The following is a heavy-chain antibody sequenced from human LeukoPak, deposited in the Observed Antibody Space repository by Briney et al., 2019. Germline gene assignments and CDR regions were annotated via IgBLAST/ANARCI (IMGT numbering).Heavy chain of an antibody. CDR1: GFTFDDYG. CDR3: TRRSVNLRLGELPFVY. Sequence: PGGSLRLSCAASGFTFDDYGMSWVRQAPGKGLEWVSGINWNGGSTGYADSVKGRFTISRDNAKNSLYLQMNSLRAEDTALYYCTRRSVNLRLGELPFVYWGQGTLVTVSS. D-gene: IGHD3-16*01. CDR2: INWNGGST. V-gene: IGHV3-20*04. J-gene: IGHJ4*02.